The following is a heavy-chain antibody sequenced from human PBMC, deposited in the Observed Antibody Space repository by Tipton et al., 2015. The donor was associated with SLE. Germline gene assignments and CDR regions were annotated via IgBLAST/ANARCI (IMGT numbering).Heavy chain of an antibody. CDR2: ISYSGAT. D-gene: IGHD7-27*01. J-gene: IGHJ4*02. CDR3: ARLTPWGYDY. V-gene: IGHV4-39*07. CDR1: GDTIDGNTYF. Sequence: TLSLTCTVSGDTIDGNTYFWDWIRQPPGKGLMLIGSISYSGATSYNPSLKSQVTISGDTSKNQFSLSLISVTAADTAVYYCARLTPWGYDYWGPGMLVTVSS.